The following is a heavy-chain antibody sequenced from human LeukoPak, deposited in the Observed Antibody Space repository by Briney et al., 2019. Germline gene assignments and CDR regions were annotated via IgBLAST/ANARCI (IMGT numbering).Heavy chain of an antibody. CDR3: AKGASSSRQYYMDV. J-gene: IGHJ6*03. CDR1: GFTFSSYA. Sequence: GGSLRLSCAASGFTFSSYAMSWVRQAPGKGLEWVSTITGSGDSTYYADSVKGRFTISRDNSKNTLYLQMNSLRAEDTAVYYRAKGASSSRQYYMDVWGKGTTVTVSS. V-gene: IGHV3-23*01. D-gene: IGHD6-6*01. CDR2: ITGSGDST.